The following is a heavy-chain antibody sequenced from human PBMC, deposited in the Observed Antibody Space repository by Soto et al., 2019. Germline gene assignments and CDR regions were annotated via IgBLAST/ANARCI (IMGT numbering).Heavy chain of an antibody. D-gene: IGHD1-1*01. CDR2: ISWDGGST. J-gene: IGHJ6*02. Sequence: GSLRLSCAASGFTFDDYTMHWVRQAPGKGLEWVSLISWDGGSTYYADSVKGRFTISRDNSKNSLYLQMNSLRTEDTALYYCAKDMGNAPAGYYYYYGMDVWGQGTTVTVSS. CDR3: AKDMGNAPAGYYYYYGMDV. V-gene: IGHV3-43*01. CDR1: GFTFDDYT.